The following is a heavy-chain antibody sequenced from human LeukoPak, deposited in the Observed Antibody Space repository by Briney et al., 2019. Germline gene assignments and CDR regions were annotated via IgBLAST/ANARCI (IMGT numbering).Heavy chain of an antibody. V-gene: IGHV3-7*03. CDR2: IKQDGSEK. D-gene: IGHD3-10*01. J-gene: IGHJ5*02. CDR3: ARDVNYYGSGASWFDP. Sequence: GGSLRLSCGASGFTFSSDWMSWVRQAPGKGLEWVANIKQDGSEKYYVDSVKGRFTISRDNAKNSLYLQMNGLRAEDTAVYYCARDVNYYGSGASWFDPWGQGTLVTVSS. CDR1: GFTFSSDW.